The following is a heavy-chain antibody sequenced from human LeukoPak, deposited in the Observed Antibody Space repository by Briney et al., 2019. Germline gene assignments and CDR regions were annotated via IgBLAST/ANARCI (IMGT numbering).Heavy chain of an antibody. J-gene: IGHJ6*03. CDR2: IYYSGST. V-gene: IGHV4-39*01. CDR3: ARQERSGSYYYYYYYYMDV. Sequence: SETLSLTCTVSGGSISSSSYYWGWIRQPPGKGLEWIGSIYYSGSTYYNPSLKGRVTISVDTSKNQFSLKLSSVTAADTAVYYCARQERSGSYYYYYYYYMDVWGKGTTVTVSS. D-gene: IGHD1-26*01. CDR1: GGSISSSSYY.